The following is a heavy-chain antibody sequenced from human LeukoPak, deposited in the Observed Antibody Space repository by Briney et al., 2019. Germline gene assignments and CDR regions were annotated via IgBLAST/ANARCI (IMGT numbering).Heavy chain of an antibody. V-gene: IGHV3-33*01. CDR2: IWFDGSKI. CDR3: ARDLAKGRYFDY. D-gene: IGHD1-26*01. J-gene: IGHJ4*02. CDR1: GFTFNTYG. Sequence: GMSLRLSCAASGFTFNTYGMHWVRQTPGKGLEWVAVIWFDGSKIYYTGSVKGRFTIPRDNSKNTLFLQMSSLRAEDSGVYYCARDLAKGRYFDYWGQGTLVTVSS.